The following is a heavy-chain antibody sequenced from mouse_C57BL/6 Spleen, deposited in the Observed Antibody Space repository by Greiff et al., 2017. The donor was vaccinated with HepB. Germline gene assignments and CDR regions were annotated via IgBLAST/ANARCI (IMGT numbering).Heavy chain of an antibody. Sequence: QVQLQQPGAELVMPGASVKLSCKASGYTFTSYWMHWVKQWPGQGLEWIGEIDPSDSYTNYNQKFKGKSTLTVDKSSITAYMQLSSLTSEDSAVYYCARLLRSPYYFDYWGQGTTLTVSS. CDR2: IDPSDSYT. V-gene: IGHV1-69*01. CDR3: ARLLRSPYYFDY. D-gene: IGHD1-1*01. J-gene: IGHJ2*01. CDR1: GYTFTSYW.